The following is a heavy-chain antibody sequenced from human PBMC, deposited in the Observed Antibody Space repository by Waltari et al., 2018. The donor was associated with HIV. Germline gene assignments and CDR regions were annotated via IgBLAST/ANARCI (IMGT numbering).Heavy chain of an antibody. CDR1: GGSFRGYY. CDR3: ARGQDAVLNGKYYFDGMDV. D-gene: IGHD1-1*01. CDR2: MKQYGSD. J-gene: IGHJ6*02. V-gene: IGHV4-34*02. Sequence: QVQLQQWGSGLLRPSETLSLTCAVYGGSFRGYYWTWIRRTPHKGLEWIGEMKQYGSDSYHPPLKSRAAISLDTSKNQFSLKMTSVTAADTGVYYCARGQDAVLNGKYYFDGMDVWGQGTTVTVSS.